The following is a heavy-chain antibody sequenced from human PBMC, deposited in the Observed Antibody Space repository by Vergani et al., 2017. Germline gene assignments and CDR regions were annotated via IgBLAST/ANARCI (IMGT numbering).Heavy chain of an antibody. CDR3: ARDRGDTAMPDYFDY. CDR2: IYYSGST. V-gene: IGHV4-59*01. J-gene: IGHJ4*01. CDR1: GDSISSYY. D-gene: IGHD5-18*01. Sequence: QVQLQESGPGLVKPSETLSLTCTVSGDSISSYYWSWIRQPPGKGLEWIGYIYYSGSTDYNPSLKSRVTISVDTSKNQFSLRLSSVTAADTAVYYCARDRGDTAMPDYFDYWGHGTLVTVSS.